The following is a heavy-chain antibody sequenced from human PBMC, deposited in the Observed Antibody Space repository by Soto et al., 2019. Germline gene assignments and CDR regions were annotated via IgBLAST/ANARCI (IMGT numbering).Heavy chain of an antibody. Sequence: SETLSLTCAVSGGSISSGGYSWSWIRQPPGKGLEWIGYIYHSGSTYYNPSLKSRVTTSVDTSMNQFSLKLKFVTAADTAVYYCARGRSGSFYFDYWGQGNLVTVSS. J-gene: IGHJ4*02. CDR3: ARGRSGSFYFDY. V-gene: IGHV4-30-2*01. D-gene: IGHD1-26*01. CDR2: IYHSGST. CDR1: GGSISSGGYS.